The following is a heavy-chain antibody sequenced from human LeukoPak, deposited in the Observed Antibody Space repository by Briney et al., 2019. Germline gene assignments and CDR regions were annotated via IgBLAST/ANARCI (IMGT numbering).Heavy chain of an antibody. D-gene: IGHD1-7*01. CDR2: IHYSGNT. CDR3: ARVAYNWNYGALDWFDP. CDR1: GGSISSGGYY. J-gene: IGHJ5*02. Sequence: SETLSLTCTVSGGSISSGGYYWSWIRRHPGKGLDWIGYIHYSGNTYYNPSLKSRVTISVDTSKNQFSLKLSSVTAADTAVYYCARVAYNWNYGALDWFDPWGQGTPVTVSS. V-gene: IGHV4-31*03.